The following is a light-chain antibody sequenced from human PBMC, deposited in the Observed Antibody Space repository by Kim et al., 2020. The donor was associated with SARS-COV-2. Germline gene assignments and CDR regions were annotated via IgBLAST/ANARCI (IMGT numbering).Light chain of an antibody. V-gene: IGKV3-11*01. CDR3: QQRSNWPPVT. Sequence: IVLTQSPATLSLSPGERATLSCRASQSVSSYLAWYQQKPGQAPRLLIYDASNRATGIPVRFSGSGSGTDFTLTISSLEPEDFAVYYCQQRSNWPPVTFGGGTKVDIK. CDR2: DAS. CDR1: QSVSSY. J-gene: IGKJ4*01.